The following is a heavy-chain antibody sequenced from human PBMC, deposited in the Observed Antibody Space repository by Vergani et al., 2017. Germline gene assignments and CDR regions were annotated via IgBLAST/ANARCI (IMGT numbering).Heavy chain of an antibody. D-gene: IGHD3-9*01. CDR3: AKGGVGAYTRYYYMDV. CDR2: ISGSGATS. J-gene: IGHJ6*03. V-gene: IGHV3-23*01. CDR1: GFTFTSYA. Sequence: EVRLLESGGGLVQPGGSLRLSCVGSGFTFTSYAMNWVRQDPGKGLEWVSGISGSGATSYYAESMKGRFAMSRDNSKNSVYVQMNNLKPEDTAVYYCAKGGVGAYTRYYYMDVWGKGTTVTVSS.